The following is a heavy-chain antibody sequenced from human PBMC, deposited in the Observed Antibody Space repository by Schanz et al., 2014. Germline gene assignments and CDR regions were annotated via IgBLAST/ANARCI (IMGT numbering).Heavy chain of an antibody. CDR1: GFTLSNYA. D-gene: IGHD1-26*01. J-gene: IGHJ2*01. V-gene: IGHV3-21*04. Sequence: EVQLVESGGGLAQPGGSLRLSCAASGFTLSNYAMSWVRQAPGKGLEWVSYVSRSTPDIYYADSVKGRFTISRDNTKNSLFLQLNSLRADDTAVYYCARNRGSGGQNWYFDLWGRGTLVTVSS. CDR2: VSRSTPDI. CDR3: ARNRGSGGQNWYFDL.